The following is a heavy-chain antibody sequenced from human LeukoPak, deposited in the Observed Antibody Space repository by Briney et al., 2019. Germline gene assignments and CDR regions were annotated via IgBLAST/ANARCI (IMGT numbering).Heavy chain of an antibody. CDR3: AKDQEFEELLPFDY. CDR2: ISGSGGST. CDR1: GFTFSSYA. J-gene: IGHJ4*02. V-gene: IGHV3-23*01. D-gene: IGHD2-15*01. Sequence: PGGSLRFSCAASGFTFSSYAMSWVRQAPGKGLEWVSAISGSGGSTYYADSVKGRFTISRDNSKNTLYLQMNSLRAEDTAVYYCAKDQEFEELLPFDYWGQGTLVTVSS.